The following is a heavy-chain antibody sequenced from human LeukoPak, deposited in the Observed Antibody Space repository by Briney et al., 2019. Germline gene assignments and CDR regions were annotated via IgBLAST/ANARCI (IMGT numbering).Heavy chain of an antibody. CDR1: GDSVSRSSYY. D-gene: IGHD3-22*01. CDR2: IYYIGST. CDR3: ARYYDSTGSFDF. Sequence: SETLSLTCTVSGDSVSRSSYYWTWIRQPPGKGLEWIGYIYYIGSTNYNPSLKSRLTMSVDTSKNQFSLRLSSVTAADTAVYYCARYYDSTGSFDFWGQGTLVTVSS. J-gene: IGHJ4*02. V-gene: IGHV4-61*01.